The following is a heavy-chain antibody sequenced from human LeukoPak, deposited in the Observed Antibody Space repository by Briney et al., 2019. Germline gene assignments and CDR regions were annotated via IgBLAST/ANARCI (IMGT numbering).Heavy chain of an antibody. CDR1: GYTFTGYY. D-gene: IGHD3-3*01. CDR2: INPNSGGT. J-gene: IGHJ4*02. Sequence: ASVKVSCKASGYTFTGYYMHWVRQAPGQGLEWMGWINPNSGGTNYAQKFQGRVTMTRDTSISTGYMELSRLRSVDTAVYYCARSPITIFGVVLRYYYDYWGQGTLVTVSS. V-gene: IGHV1-2*02. CDR3: ARSPITIFGVVLRYYYDY.